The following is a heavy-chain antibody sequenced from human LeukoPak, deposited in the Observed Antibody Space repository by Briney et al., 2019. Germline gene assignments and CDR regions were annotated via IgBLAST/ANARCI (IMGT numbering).Heavy chain of an antibody. J-gene: IGHJ6*03. CDR2: IIPIFGTA. V-gene: IGHV1-69*13. CDR3: ARVRATHLYYYYYMDV. CDR1: EDTFCSYA. Sequence: SVKVSCKASEDTFCSYAISWVRQAPGQGLEWMGGIIPIFGTANYAQKFQGRVTITADASTSTAYMELSSLRSEDTAVYYCARVRATHLYYYYYMDVWGKGTTVTVSS.